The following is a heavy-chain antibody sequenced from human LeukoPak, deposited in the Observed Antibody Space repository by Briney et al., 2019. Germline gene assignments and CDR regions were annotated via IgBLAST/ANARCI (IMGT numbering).Heavy chain of an antibody. CDR3: ARDMIMGY. J-gene: IGHJ4*02. V-gene: IGHV3-53*01. Sequence: GTSLRLSCAASGFTISSYGMHWVRQAPGKGLEWVSVIYSDGRTYYADSVKGRFAISRDNSKNTLFLQMNSLRAEDTAVYYCARDMIMGYWGQGTLVTVSS. CDR1: GFTISSYG. D-gene: IGHD3-16*01. CDR2: IYSDGRT.